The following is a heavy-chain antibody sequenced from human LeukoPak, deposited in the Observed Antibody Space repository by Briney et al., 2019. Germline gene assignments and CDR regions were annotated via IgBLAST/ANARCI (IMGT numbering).Heavy chain of an antibody. D-gene: IGHD3-22*01. CDR3: ARGDYYDSSGYYAPRFDY. J-gene: IGHJ4*02. CDR2: IYTSGSN. V-gene: IGHV4-4*07. CDR1: GGSISSYY. Sequence: AETLSLTCTVSGGSISSYYRSWIRQPAGKGLEWIGRIYTSGSNNYNPSLQSRVTMSVDTSKNQFYLKLRSVTAADTAVYYCARGDYYDSSGYYAPRFDYWGQGTLVTVSS.